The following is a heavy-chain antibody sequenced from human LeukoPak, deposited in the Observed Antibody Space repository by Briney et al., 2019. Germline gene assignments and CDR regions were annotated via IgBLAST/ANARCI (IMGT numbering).Heavy chain of an antibody. Sequence: GASVKVSCTASGYTFTGQYMNWVRQAPGQGLEWMGWISPNNGGTQYALKFQGRVTLTRDTSTNTAYMELSNLQSDDTAVYYCARAGDPLTVTHAAFDVWGQGTLVTVSS. D-gene: IGHD3-9*01. J-gene: IGHJ3*01. CDR2: ISPNNGGT. V-gene: IGHV1-2*02. CDR1: GYTFTGQY. CDR3: ARAGDPLTVTHAAFDV.